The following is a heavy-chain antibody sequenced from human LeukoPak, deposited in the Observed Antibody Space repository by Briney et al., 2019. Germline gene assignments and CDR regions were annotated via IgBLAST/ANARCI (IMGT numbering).Heavy chain of an antibody. CDR3: ARGESSGWYGKVWFDP. D-gene: IGHD6-19*01. J-gene: IGHJ5*02. CDR1: GYTFTSYG. V-gene: IGHV1-18*01. CDR2: ISAYNGNT. Sequence: GASVKVSCKASGYTFTSYGISWVRQAPGQGLEWMGWISAYNGNTNYAQKLQGRVTMTTDTSTSTAYMELRSLRSDDTAVYYCARGESSGWYGKVWFDPWGQGTLVTVS.